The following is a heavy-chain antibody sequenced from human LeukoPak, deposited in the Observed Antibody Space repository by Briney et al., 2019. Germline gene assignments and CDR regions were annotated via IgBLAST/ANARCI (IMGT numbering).Heavy chain of an antibody. J-gene: IGHJ6*02. D-gene: IGHD3-22*01. CDR3: ARQLYYYDSSGYYYYYYGMDV. Sequence: SETLSLTCAVSGGSISSDNYYWSCIRQPPGKGLEWIAYIYYSGSTNYNPSLKSRVTISVDTSKNQFSLKLSSVTAADTAVYYCARQLYYYDSSGYYYYYYGMDVWGQGTTVTVSS. CDR1: GGSISSDNYY. V-gene: IGHV4-61*01. CDR2: IYYSGST.